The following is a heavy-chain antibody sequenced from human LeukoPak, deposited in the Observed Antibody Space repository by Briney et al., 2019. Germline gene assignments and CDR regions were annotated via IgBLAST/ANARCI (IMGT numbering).Heavy chain of an antibody. CDR3: AKDLRGSGD. J-gene: IGHJ4*02. D-gene: IGHD6-25*01. V-gene: IGHV3-9*01. Sequence: GRSLRLSCAASGFTFDDYAMHWVRQAPGKGLEWVSGISWNSGSIGYADSVKGRFTISRDNAKNSLYLQMNSLRAEDTALYYCAKDLRGSGDWDQGTLVTVSS. CDR1: GFTFDDYA. CDR2: ISWNSGSI.